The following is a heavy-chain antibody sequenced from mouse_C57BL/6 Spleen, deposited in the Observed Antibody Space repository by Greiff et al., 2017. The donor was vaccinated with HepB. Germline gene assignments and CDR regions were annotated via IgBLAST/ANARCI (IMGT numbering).Heavy chain of an antibody. CDR1: GYAFSSSW. Sequence: VQLQQSGPELVKPGASVKISCKASGYAFSSSWMNWVKQRPGKGLEWIGRIYPGDGDTNYNGKFKGKATLTADKSSSTAYMQLSSLTSEDSAVYFCASDYSNYEGWYFDVWGTGTTVTVSS. CDR2: IYPGDGDT. CDR3: ASDYSNYEGWYFDV. D-gene: IGHD2-5*01. V-gene: IGHV1-82*01. J-gene: IGHJ1*03.